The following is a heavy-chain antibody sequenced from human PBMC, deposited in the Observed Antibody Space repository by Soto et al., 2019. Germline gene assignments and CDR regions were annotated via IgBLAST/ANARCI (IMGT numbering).Heavy chain of an antibody. CDR2: IYYSGST. CDR3: ARSVLGLRDGMDV. D-gene: IGHD4-17*01. Sequence: SETLSLTCTVSGGSISTDHYHWTWIRQAPGKGLEWIGSIYYSGSTYFNPSLKSRVTISVDTSKNQFSLKLSSVTAADTAVYYCARSVLGLRDGMDVWGQGTTVTVSS. V-gene: IGHV4-39*01. J-gene: IGHJ6*02. CDR1: GGSISTDHYH.